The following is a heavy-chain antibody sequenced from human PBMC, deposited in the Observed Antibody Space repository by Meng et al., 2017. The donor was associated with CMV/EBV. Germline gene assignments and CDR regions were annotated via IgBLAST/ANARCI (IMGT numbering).Heavy chain of an antibody. D-gene: IGHD3-22*01. J-gene: IGHJ3*02. CDR2: IGWNSGTI. V-gene: IGHV3-9*01. Sequence: GGSLRLSCAASGFTFDGYAMHWVRQAPGKGLEWVSGIGWNSGTIGYADSVKGRFTISRDNAKNSLYLQVNSLRAEDTALYYCAKDTSGNLGSGYLNAFDMWGQGTMVTVSS. CDR3: AKDTSGNLGSGYLNAFDM. CDR1: GFTFDGYA.